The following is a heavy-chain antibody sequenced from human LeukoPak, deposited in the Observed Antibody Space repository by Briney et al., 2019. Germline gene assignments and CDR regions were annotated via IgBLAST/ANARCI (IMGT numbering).Heavy chain of an antibody. CDR3: AKVGFGGDVGRDYFDY. D-gene: IGHD3-16*01. CDR1: GFTFSSVA. Sequence: PGGSLRVSCAVSGFTFSSVAMSWFRQAPGKGLEWVSAINSGGVITYYADSVKGRFTISRDNSKNTLYLQMNSLRADDTAVYYCAKVGFGGDVGRDYFDYRGQGTHVTVSS. CDR2: INSGGVIT. V-gene: IGHV3-23*01. J-gene: IGHJ4*02.